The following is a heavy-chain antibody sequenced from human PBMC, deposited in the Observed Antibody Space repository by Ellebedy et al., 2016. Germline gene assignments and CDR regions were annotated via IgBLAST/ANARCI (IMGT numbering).Heavy chain of an antibody. V-gene: IGHV3-74*01. CDR3: AREGDSSGYYYCWVY. J-gene: IGHJ4*02. CDR2: INSDGSST. CDR1: GFTFSSYW. D-gene: IGHD3-22*01. Sequence: GESLKISXAASGFTFSSYWMHWVRQAPGKGLVWVSRINSDGSSTSYADSVKGRFTISRDNAKNTLYLQMNSLRAEDTAVYYCAREGDSSGYYYCWVYWGQGTLVTVSS.